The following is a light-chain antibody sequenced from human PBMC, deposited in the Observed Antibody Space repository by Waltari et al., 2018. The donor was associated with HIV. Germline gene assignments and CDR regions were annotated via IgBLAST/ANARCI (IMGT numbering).Light chain of an antibody. J-gene: IGKJ2*01. CDR2: DAS. CDR1: QRFSRSY. Sequence: EIVLTQSPGTLSLSPGERATLSCRASQRFSRSYLAWYQQKPGQAPRLLIYDASSRATGIPDRFGGSGSGTDFIRTISRLEPEDFAVYYCQQYGSLYTFGQGTKLEIK. V-gene: IGKV3-20*01. CDR3: QQYGSLYT.